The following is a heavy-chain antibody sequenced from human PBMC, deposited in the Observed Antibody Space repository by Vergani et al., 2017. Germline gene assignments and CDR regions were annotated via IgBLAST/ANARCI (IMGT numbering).Heavy chain of an antibody. J-gene: IGHJ5*02. CDR2: IYWDDDK. CDR1: GFSLSTSGVG. V-gene: IGHV2-5*02. CDR3: AHSIFGCSGGSCSGFDP. D-gene: IGHD2-15*01. Sequence: QITLKESGPTLVKPTQTLTLTCTFSGFSLSTSGVGVGWIRKPPGKDLEWLALIYWDDDKRYSPSLKSRITITKDTAKNQVVLTMTNMDPVDTATYYCAHSIFGCSGGSCSGFDPWGQGTLVTVSS.